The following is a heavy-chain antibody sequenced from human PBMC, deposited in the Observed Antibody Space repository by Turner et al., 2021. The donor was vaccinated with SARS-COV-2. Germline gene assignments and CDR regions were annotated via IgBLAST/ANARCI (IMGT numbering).Heavy chain of an antibody. CDR2: MNPNSGNT. Sequence: QVQLVQSGAEVKKPGASVKVSCQASGYTFTSYDINWVRQATGQGLEWMGWMNPNSGNTGYAQKFQGRVTMTRNTSISTAYMELSSLRSEDTAVYYCARGSYCSSTKCYTGGWIDPWGQGTLVTVSS. J-gene: IGHJ5*02. D-gene: IGHD2-2*02. CDR3: ARGSYCSSTKCYTGGWIDP. CDR1: GYTFTSYD. V-gene: IGHV1-8*01.